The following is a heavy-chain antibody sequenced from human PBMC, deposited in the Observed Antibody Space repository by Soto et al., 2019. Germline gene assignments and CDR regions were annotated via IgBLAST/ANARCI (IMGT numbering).Heavy chain of an antibody. Sequence: PSETLSLTCAVYGGSFSGYYWSWIRQPPGKGLEWIGEINHSGSTNYNPSLKSRVTISVDTSKNQFSLKLTSATAADTAVYYCSREGAFGDTPWGQGTLVTVS. J-gene: IGHJ5*02. CDR1: GGSFSGYY. D-gene: IGHD4-17*01. CDR3: SREGAFGDTP. V-gene: IGHV4-34*01. CDR2: INHSGST.